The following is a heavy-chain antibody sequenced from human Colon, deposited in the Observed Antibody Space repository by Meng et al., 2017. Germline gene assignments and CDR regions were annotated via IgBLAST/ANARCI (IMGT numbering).Heavy chain of an antibody. D-gene: IGHD3-10*01. CDR3: AKDWRGEVDS. Sequence: GEALMIPCAASGFTFSDFWMAWVRQAPGKGLEWVANIKQDGSDKNYVDSVKGRFTISRDNAKNSLYLQMDSLRAEDTALYYCAKDWRGEVDSWGQGTLVTVSS. J-gene: IGHJ4*02. V-gene: IGHV3-7*01. CDR2: IKQDGSDK. CDR1: GFTFSDFW.